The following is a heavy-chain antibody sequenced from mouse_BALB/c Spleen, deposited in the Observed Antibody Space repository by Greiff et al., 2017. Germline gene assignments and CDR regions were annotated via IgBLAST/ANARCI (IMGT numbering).Heavy chain of an antibody. D-gene: IGHD2-4*01. V-gene: IGHV14-3*02. Sequence: VQLQQSGAELVKPGASVKLSCTASGFNIKDTYMHWVKQRPEQGLEWIGRIDPANGNTKYDPKFQGKATITADTSSNTAYLQLSSLTSEDTAVYYCASGDYGAMDCWGQGTSVTVSS. CDR2: IDPANGNT. CDR3: ASGDYGAMDC. J-gene: IGHJ4*01. CDR1: GFNIKDTY.